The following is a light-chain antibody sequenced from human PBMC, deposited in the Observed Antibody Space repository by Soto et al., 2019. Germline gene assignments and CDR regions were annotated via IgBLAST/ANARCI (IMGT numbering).Light chain of an antibody. CDR1: QSVSSSY. Sequence: EIVLTQSPGTLSLSPGERATLSCRASQSVSSSYLAWYQQKPGQAPRLLIYGASYRATGIPDRFSGSGSGTDLTLTISRQEPEDFAVYYCQQYGSSPWTFGQGTKVEIK. CDR3: QQYGSSPWT. J-gene: IGKJ1*01. V-gene: IGKV3-20*01. CDR2: GAS.